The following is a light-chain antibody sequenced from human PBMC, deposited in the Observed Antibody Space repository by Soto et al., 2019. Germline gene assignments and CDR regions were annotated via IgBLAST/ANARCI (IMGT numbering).Light chain of an antibody. CDR1: QSISNC. J-gene: IGKJ2*01. CDR2: AAS. Sequence: DIQMTQSPSTLSASVGDRVTITCRASQSISNCLAWYQQKPGKAPNLLIYAASSLESGVPSRFSGSGSGTEFTLTISSLQPDDFATYYCQQYNSYSRTFGQGTKLEIK. V-gene: IGKV1-5*01. CDR3: QQYNSYSRT.